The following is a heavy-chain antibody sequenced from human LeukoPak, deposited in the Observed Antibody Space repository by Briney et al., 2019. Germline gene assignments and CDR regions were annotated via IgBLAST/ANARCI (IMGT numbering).Heavy chain of an antibody. V-gene: IGHV4-30-2*02. Sequence: PSETLSLTCTVSGGSISSGGYYWSWIRQPPGKGLEWIGYIYHSGSTYYNPSLRSRVTISVDTSKNQFSLKLRSVTAADTAVYYCAGEEIMGDCFDPWGQGALVTVSS. CDR1: GGSISSGGYY. D-gene: IGHD2-8*01. CDR2: IYHSGST. J-gene: IGHJ5*02. CDR3: AGEEIMGDCFDP.